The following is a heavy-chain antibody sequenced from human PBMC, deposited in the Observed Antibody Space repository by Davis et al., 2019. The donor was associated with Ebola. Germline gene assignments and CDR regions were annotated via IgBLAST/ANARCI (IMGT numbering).Heavy chain of an antibody. J-gene: IGHJ4*02. CDR1: GYRFTSHD. V-gene: IGHV1-8*01. CDR3: ARVGDSSGWGY. CDR2: MNPDSGNT. Sequence: AASVKVSCKASGYRFTSHDINWVRQATGQGLEWMGWMNPDSGNTGYAQKFQGRVTMTRNTSISTAYMELSSLRSEDTAVYYCARVGDSSGWGYWGQGTLVTVSS. D-gene: IGHD6-19*01.